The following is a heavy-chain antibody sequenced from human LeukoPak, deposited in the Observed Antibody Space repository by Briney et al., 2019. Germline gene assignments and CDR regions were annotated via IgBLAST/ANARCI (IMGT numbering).Heavy chain of an antibody. Sequence: TGGSLRLSCAASGFTFSSYSMNWVRQAPGKGLEWVSSISSSSSYIYYADSVKGRFTISRDNAKNSLYLQMNSLRAEDTAVYYCARDGGDYGSGSYYAYWGQGTLVTVSS. V-gene: IGHV3-21*01. CDR3: ARDGGDYGSGSYYAY. CDR1: GFTFSSYS. D-gene: IGHD3-10*01. CDR2: ISSSSSYI. J-gene: IGHJ4*02.